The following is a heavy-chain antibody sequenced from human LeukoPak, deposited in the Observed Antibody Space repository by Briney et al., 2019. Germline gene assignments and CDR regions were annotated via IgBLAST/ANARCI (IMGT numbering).Heavy chain of an antibody. CDR1: GFTFSSYA. Sequence: PGGSLRLSCAASGFTFSSYAMHWVRQAPGKGLEWVAVISYDGSNKYYANSVKGRFTISRDNSKNTLYLQMNSLRAEDTAVYYCARVSGGVGATLDYWGQGTLVTVSS. J-gene: IGHJ4*02. V-gene: IGHV3-30*01. CDR2: ISYDGSNK. D-gene: IGHD1-26*01. CDR3: ARVSGGVGATLDY.